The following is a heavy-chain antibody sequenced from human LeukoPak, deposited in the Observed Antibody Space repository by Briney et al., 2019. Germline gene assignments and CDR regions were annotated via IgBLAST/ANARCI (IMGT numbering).Heavy chain of an antibody. CDR3: ARDLDDYGDYGSLGYFDL. J-gene: IGHJ2*01. D-gene: IGHD4-17*01. Sequence: ASVKVSCKASGYTFTSYDINWVRQATGQGLEWMGWMNPNSGNTGYAQKFQGRVTMTRDTSTSTVYMELSSLRSEDTAVYYCARDLDDYGDYGSLGYFDLWGRGTLVTVSS. CDR2: MNPNSGNT. CDR1: GYTFTSYD. V-gene: IGHV1-8*02.